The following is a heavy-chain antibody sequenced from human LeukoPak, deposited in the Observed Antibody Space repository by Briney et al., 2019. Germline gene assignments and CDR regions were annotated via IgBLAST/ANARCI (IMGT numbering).Heavy chain of an antibody. D-gene: IGHD2-2*02. CDR1: GYSISSGYY. J-gene: IGHJ3*02. V-gene: IGHV4-38-2*01. Sequence: SETLSLTCAVSGYSISSGYYWGWSRQPPGKGLEWIRSIYHGGSTYYNPSLKSRVTISVDTSKNQFSLKLSSVTAADTAVYYCASPGDYCSSTSCYTDRAFDIWGQGTLVTVSS. CDR3: ASPGDYCSSTSCYTDRAFDI. CDR2: IYHGGST.